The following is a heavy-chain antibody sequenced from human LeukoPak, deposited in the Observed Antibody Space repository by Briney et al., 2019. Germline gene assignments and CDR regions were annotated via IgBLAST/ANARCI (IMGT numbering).Heavy chain of an antibody. CDR1: GGSFSGYY. V-gene: IGHV4-34*01. CDR2: INHSGST. J-gene: IGHJ5*02. Sequence: SETLSLTCAVYGGSFSGYYWSWIRQPPGKGLEWIGEINHSGSTNYNPSLKSRVTISVDTSKNQFSLKLSSVTAADTAVYYCARGIASSSGPNWFDPWGQGTLVTVSS. CDR3: ARGIASSSGPNWFDP. D-gene: IGHD6-6*01.